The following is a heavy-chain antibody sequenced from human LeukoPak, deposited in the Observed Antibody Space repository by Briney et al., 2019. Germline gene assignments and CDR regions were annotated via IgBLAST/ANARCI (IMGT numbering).Heavy chain of an antibody. CDR1: GGSFSGYY. J-gene: IGHJ6*02. CDR3: ARERFVYGMDV. Sequence: PSETLSLTCAVYGGSFSGYYWSWVRQPPGKGLEWIGEINHSGSTNYNPSLKSRVTISVDTSKNQFSLKLSSVTAADTAVYYCARERFVYGMDVWGQGTTVTVSS. V-gene: IGHV4-34*01. CDR2: INHSGST. D-gene: IGHD3-3*01.